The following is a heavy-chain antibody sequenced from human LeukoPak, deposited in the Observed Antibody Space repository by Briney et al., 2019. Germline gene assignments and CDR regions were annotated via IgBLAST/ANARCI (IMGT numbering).Heavy chain of an antibody. CDR1: GGSINSGNYY. CDR2: IYYSGST. J-gene: IGHJ6*03. D-gene: IGHD5-18*01. Sequence: SETLSLTCSVSGGSINSGNYYWGWIRQPPGKGLEWIGSIYYSGSTYYNPSLKSRVTISVDTSKNQFSLKLSSVTAADTAVYYCARRSNGYSYGYYYYYYYMDVWGKGTTVTVSS. CDR3: ARRSNGYSYGYYYYYYYMDV. V-gene: IGHV4-39*01.